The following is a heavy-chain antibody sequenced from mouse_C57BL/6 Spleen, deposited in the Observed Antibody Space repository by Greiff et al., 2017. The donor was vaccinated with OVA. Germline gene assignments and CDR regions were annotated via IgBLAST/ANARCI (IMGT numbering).Heavy chain of an antibody. D-gene: IGHD1-1*01. Sequence: VQLQQSGPELVKPGASVKIPCKASGYTFTDYNMDWVKQSHGKSLEWIGDINPNNGGTIYNQKFKGKATLTVDKSSSTAYMELRSLTSEDTAVYYCARKGTVNDYYAMDYWGQGTSVTVSS. J-gene: IGHJ4*01. CDR3: ARKGTVNDYYAMDY. CDR2: INPNNGGT. CDR1: GYTFTDYN. V-gene: IGHV1-18*01.